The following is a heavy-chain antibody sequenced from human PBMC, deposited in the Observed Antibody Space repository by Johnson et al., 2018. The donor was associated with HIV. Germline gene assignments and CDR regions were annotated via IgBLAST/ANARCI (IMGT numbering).Heavy chain of an antibody. Sequence: GRSLRLSCAASGFTFDDYALHWIRQAPGKGLEWVSGISWNGANRGYADSVKGRFTISRDDAKNSLYLQMNSLRAEDTALYYCAKDVSSSSWFFAFDIWGQGTMVTVSS. CDR3: AKDVSSSSWFFAFDI. CDR1: GFTFDDYA. V-gene: IGHV3-9*01. CDR2: ISWNGANR. J-gene: IGHJ3*02. D-gene: IGHD6-13*01.